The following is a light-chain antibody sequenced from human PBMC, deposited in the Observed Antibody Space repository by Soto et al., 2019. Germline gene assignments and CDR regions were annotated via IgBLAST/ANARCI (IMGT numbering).Light chain of an antibody. CDR3: QQYNNWPPYT. V-gene: IGKV3-15*01. CDR1: QTIANN. Sequence: ETVMTQSPATLSVSPGERATLSCRASQTIANNLAWYQQRPGQAPRLLIYGASTRATGIPARFSCSGSGTEFTLTISSLQSEDFAIYYCQQYNNWPPYTFGQGTKLEIK. CDR2: GAS. J-gene: IGKJ2*01.